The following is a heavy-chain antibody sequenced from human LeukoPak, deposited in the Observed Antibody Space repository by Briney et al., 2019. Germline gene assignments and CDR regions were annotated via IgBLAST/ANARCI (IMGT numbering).Heavy chain of an antibody. D-gene: IGHD2-15*01. J-gene: IGHJ4*02. V-gene: IGHV4-59*01. Sequence: SGTLSLTCTVSGGSISSYYWSWIRQPPGKGLEWIGYIYYSGSTNYNPSLKSRVTISVDTSKNQFSLKLSSVTAADTAVYYCARDSCSGGSCYPDYWGQGTLVTVSS. CDR3: ARDSCSGGSCYPDY. CDR2: IYYSGST. CDR1: GGSISSYY.